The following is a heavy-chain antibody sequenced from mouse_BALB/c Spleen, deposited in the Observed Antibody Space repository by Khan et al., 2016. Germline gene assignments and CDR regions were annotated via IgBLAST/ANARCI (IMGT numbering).Heavy chain of an antibody. V-gene: IGHV9-3*02. D-gene: IGHD2-4*01. CDR1: GYTFTNYG. J-gene: IGHJ2*01. Sequence: QIQLVQSGPELKKPGETVKISCKASGYTFTNYGMNWVKQAPGKGLKWMGWINTNTGEPTYAEEFKGRFAFSLETSASTAYLQINNLKNEDTATYSCAGGGGLRRGYYVDYWGQGTTLTVSS. CDR3: AGGGGLRRGYYVDY. CDR2: INTNTGEP.